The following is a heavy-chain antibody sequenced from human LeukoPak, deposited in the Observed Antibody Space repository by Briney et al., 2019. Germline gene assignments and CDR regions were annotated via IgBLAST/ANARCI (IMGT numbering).Heavy chain of an antibody. J-gene: IGHJ4*02. D-gene: IGHD3-22*01. Sequence: GGSLRLSCAASGFTFSSYAMHWVRQAPGKGLEWVAVISYDGSNKYYADSVKGRFTISRDNSKNTLYLQMNSLRAEDTAVYYCARYSSGYPQSFDYWGQGTLVTVSS. CDR2: ISYDGSNK. V-gene: IGHV3-30-3*01. CDR1: GFTFSSYA. CDR3: ARYSSGYPQSFDY.